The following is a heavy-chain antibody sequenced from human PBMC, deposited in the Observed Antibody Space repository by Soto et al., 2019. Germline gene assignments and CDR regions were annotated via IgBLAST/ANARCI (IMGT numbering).Heavy chain of an antibody. CDR2: IYSGGST. V-gene: IGHV3-66*01. Sequence: EVQLVESGGGLVLPGGSLRLSCAASGITVSSNYMSWVRQAPGKGLEWVSVIYSGGSTYYADSVKGRFTISRDNSKNPLYFQKTSLRAEDTAVYYCARDFYYHGSGTMGGYFDYWGQGTLVTVSS. J-gene: IGHJ4*02. D-gene: IGHD3-10*01. CDR1: GITVSSNY. CDR3: ARDFYYHGSGTMGGYFDY.